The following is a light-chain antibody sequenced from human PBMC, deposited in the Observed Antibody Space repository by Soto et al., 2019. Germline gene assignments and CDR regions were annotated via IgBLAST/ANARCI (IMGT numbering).Light chain of an antibody. CDR2: DVN. CDR1: SSDGGGSNY. Sequence: QSALTQPASVSGSPGQSITISCTGTSSDGGGSNYVSWYQQHPGKAPKLMIYDVNNRPSGISNRFSGSKSGNTASLTISGLQAEDEADYYCSSYRSGSTLVFGGGTKLTVL. V-gene: IGLV2-14*01. CDR3: SSYRSGSTLV. J-gene: IGLJ2*01.